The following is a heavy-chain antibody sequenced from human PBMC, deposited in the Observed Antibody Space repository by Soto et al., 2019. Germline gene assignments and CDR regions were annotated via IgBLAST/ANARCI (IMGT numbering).Heavy chain of an antibody. Sequence: GGSLRLSCAASGFTFSSYSMNWVRQAPGKGLEWVSSISSSSSYIYYADSVKGRFTISRDNAKNSLYLQMNSLRAEDTAVYYCARRASSGYDGGLSYYYYYYMDVWGKGTTVTVSS. V-gene: IGHV3-21*01. J-gene: IGHJ6*03. CDR3: ARRASSGYDGGLSYYYYYYMDV. CDR2: ISSSSSYI. CDR1: GFTFSSYS. D-gene: IGHD5-12*01.